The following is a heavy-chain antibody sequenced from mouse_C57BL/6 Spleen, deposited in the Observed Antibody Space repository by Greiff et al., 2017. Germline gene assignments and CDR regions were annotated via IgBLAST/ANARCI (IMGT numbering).Heavy chain of an antibody. CDR1: GYTFTSYW. D-gene: IGHD2-2*01. J-gene: IGHJ3*01. V-gene: IGHV1-64*01. CDR3: ARAGDYGYDQAWFAY. Sequence: QVQLQQPGAELVKPGASVKLSCKASGYTFTSYWMHWVKQRPGQGLEWIGMIHPNSGSTNYNEKFKSKATLTVDKSSSTAYMQLSSLTSEDSAVYYCARAGDYGYDQAWFAYWGQGTLVTVSA. CDR2: IHPNSGST.